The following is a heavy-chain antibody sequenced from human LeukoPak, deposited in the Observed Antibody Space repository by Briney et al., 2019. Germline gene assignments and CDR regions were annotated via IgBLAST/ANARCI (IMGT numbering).Heavy chain of an antibody. CDR2: INPNSGGT. D-gene: IGHD4-17*01. Sequence: NAGESLKVSCKASGYTFTGYYMHWVRQAPGQGLEWMGWINPNSGGTNYAQKFQGRVTMTRDTSISTAYKELSRLRSDDTAVYYCARGQTRTTVTTYYWGQGTLVTVSS. CDR3: ARGQTRTTVTTYY. J-gene: IGHJ4*02. CDR1: GYTFTGYY. V-gene: IGHV1-2*02.